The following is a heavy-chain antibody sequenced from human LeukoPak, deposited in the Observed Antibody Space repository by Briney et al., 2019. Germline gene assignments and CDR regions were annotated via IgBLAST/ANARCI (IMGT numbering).Heavy chain of an antibody. CDR3: AKDTRSGYSSSSDY. V-gene: IGHV3-30*18. CDR1: GFTFSSYG. D-gene: IGHD6-13*01. CDR2: ISYDGSNK. J-gene: IGHJ4*02. Sequence: PGGSLRLSCAASGFTFSSYGMHWVRQAPGKGLEGVAVISYDGSNKYYADSVKDRFTISRDNSKNTLYLQMNSLRAEDTAGYYCAKDTRSGYSSSSDYWGQETLGTVSS.